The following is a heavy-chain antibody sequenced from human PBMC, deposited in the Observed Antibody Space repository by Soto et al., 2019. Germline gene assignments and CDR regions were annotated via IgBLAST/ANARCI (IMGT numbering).Heavy chain of an antibody. J-gene: IGHJ6*02. CDR3: ARAAVLTFTRFYDVDV. D-gene: IGHD6-13*01. CDR1: GGTFNSYS. V-gene: IGHV1-69*18. CDR2: IIPMFGTT. Sequence: QVQLVQSGAEVKTPGSSVKVSCEASGGTFNSYSINWVRQAPGQGLEWMGRIIPMFGTTDYAHRFQGRVTFTADESTNTASMEVTNLTSEDTAVYCCARAAVLTFTRFYDVDVWGQGTTVTVSS.